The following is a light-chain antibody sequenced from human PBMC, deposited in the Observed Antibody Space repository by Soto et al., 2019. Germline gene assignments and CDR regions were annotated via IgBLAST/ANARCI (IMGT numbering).Light chain of an antibody. V-gene: IGKV3-15*01. CDR2: GAS. CDR1: QSVGSN. J-gene: IGKJ3*01. CDR3: QQYDILRLS. Sequence: ERVMTQSPATLSVSPGERATLSCRASQSVGSNLAWYQQKPGQAARLLIFGASSRATGVPARFSGRGSGTEFTLTIHSLQYEDCAVYFSQQYDILRLSFDTGTTVDI.